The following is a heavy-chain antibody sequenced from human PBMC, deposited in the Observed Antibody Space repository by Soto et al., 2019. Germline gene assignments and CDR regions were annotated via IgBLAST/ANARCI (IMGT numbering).Heavy chain of an antibody. CDR1: GFNFGVFG. D-gene: IGHD6-19*01. CDR3: ALARRSSLLEVAGPGFEY. CDR2: LSYEGSEE. J-gene: IGHJ4*02. V-gene: IGHV3-30*03. Sequence: QVRLVESGGGVVQPGRSLRLSCAASGFNFGVFGMHWVRQAPGKGLEWLSVLSYEGSEEYYADSVRGRFTISRDNSKNTLSLQMDRLRVDDPGVYYCALARRSSLLEVAGPGFEYWGQGTLVTVS.